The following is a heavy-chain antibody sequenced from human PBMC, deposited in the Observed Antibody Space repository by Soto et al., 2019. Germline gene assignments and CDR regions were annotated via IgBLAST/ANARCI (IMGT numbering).Heavy chain of an antibody. Sequence: QITLKKSGPTLVQPTHTLTLTCTFSGFSLSTSGVGVGWIRQSPGKALQWLALIYWNGDKRYNPSLKTTLTITKDTSKNQLVLTLTNMDPVDTAKYYCAHRPSGWFLFDYWGQGTLVTVSS. D-gene: IGHD6-19*01. J-gene: IGHJ4*02. CDR2: IYWNGDK. V-gene: IGHV2-5*01. CDR3: AHRPSGWFLFDY. CDR1: GFSLSTSGVG.